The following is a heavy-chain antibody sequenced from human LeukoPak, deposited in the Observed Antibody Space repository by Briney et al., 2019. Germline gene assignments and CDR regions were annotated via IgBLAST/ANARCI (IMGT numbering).Heavy chain of an antibody. CDR1: GFTVNSNY. D-gene: IGHD3-3*01. Sequence: GGSLRLSCAASGFTVNSNYMSWVRQAQGKGLEWVANIRQDGSEKHYVDSVKGRFTISRDNSKNTLYLQMDSLRAEDTAVYYCARTDRTGALGRFRMRSDAFDIWGQGTMVTVSS. CDR3: ARTDRTGALGRFRMRSDAFDI. CDR2: IRQDGSEK. J-gene: IGHJ3*02. V-gene: IGHV3-7*03.